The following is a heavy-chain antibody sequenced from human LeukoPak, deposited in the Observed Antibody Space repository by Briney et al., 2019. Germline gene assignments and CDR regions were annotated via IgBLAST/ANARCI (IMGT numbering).Heavy chain of an antibody. CDR3: AKPITMIVVVMNAFDI. J-gene: IGHJ3*02. Sequence: GGSLRLSCSASGFTVSSHYMSWVRQAPGKGLEWVAVISYDGSNKYYADSVKGRFTISRDNSKNTLYLQMNSLRAEDTAVYYCAKPITMIVVVMNAFDIWGQGTMVTVSS. D-gene: IGHD3-22*01. CDR2: ISYDGSNK. V-gene: IGHV3-30*18. CDR1: GFTVSSHY.